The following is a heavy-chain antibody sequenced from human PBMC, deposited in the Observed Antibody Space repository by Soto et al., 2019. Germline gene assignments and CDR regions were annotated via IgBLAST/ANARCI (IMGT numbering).Heavy chain of an antibody. D-gene: IGHD3-16*01. Sequence: DVQLLQSGGGLVQPGGSRRVSCAASGFSVSSYSITWVRQAPGKGLEYVPGIRVGGDRKFYADSVKGRFTVSRDNSKNILYLQMDSLRVDDTAIYYCSRWDGYGDYWGQVTLVTVSS. CDR1: GFSVSSYS. V-gene: IGHV3-23*01. CDR3: SRWDGYGDY. J-gene: IGHJ4*02. CDR2: IRVGGDRK.